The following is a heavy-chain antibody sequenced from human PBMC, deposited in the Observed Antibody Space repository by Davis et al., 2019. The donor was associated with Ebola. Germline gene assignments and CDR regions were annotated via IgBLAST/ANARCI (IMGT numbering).Heavy chain of an antibody. CDR2: INPSGGST. J-gene: IGHJ4*02. CDR3: ATKSSGWYDLGFDY. V-gene: IGHV1-46*02. CDR1: GYVFNTYY. D-gene: IGHD6-19*01. Sequence: ASVKVSCKASGYVFNTYYMHWVRQAPGQGLEWMGIINPSGGSTSYPQKFQGRVTMTRDTSISTAYMELSRLRSDDTAVYYCATKSSGWYDLGFDYWGQGTLVTVSS.